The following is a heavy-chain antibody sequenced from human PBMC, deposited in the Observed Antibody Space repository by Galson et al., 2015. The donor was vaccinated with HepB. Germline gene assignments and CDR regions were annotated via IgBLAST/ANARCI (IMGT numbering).Heavy chain of an antibody. CDR3: AGEVLGTFWSAYYDSDYYMDV. CDR2: INPNSGGT. V-gene: IGHV1-2*02. D-gene: IGHD3-3*01. J-gene: IGHJ6*03. Sequence: SVKVSCKASGYSFTNYYIHWVRQAPGQGLEWMGCINPNSGGTNFGQMFQGRVTMTRDTSISTAYLDIRRLRSDDTAVYFCAGEVLGTFWSAYYDSDYYMDVWGKGTTVTVSS. CDR1: GYSFTNYY.